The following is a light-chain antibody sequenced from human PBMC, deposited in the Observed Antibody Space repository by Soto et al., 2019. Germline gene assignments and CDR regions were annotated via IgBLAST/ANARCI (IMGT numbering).Light chain of an antibody. Sequence: DIQMTQSPSTLSASVGDRVTITCRASQSISSWLAWYQQKPGKPPKLLIFDASILQSVVPSGFSGSGSGTEFTLTISSLQPDDFATYSCQQYNSYPYSFGQGTKLEIK. CDR2: DAS. J-gene: IGKJ2*01. CDR3: QQYNSYPYS. V-gene: IGKV1-5*01. CDR1: QSISSW.